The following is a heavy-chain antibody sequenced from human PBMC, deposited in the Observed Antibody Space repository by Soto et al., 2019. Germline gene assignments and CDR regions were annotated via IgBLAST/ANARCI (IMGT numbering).Heavy chain of an antibody. CDR2: ISGSGGDT. CDR3: AKPSLSFGWFDL. D-gene: IGHD3-3*01. Sequence: EEQLLESGGGLVQPGGSLRLSCAASGFTFSSFAMSWVRQAPGKGLEWVSRISGSGGDTFYADSVKGRFTISRENFENTIYQQMNSLRVEDAAVYFCAKPSLSFGWFDLWGQGTLVTV. J-gene: IGHJ5*02. CDR1: GFTFSSFA. V-gene: IGHV3-23*01.